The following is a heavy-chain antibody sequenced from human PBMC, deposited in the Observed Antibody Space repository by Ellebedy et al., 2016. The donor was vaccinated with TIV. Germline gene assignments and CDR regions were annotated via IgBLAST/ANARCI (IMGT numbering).Heavy chain of an antibody. D-gene: IGHD4-17*01. CDR1: GFNFRSYW. Sequence: PGGSLRLSCAASGFNFRSYWMTWVRQAPGKGLEWVAKIRQEGDEIYYVESVKGRFTISRDKAKNSLFLQMNSLRVEETAVYYCARRASYGDYAVQVNPWFDPWGQGTLVTVSS. CDR3: ARRASYGDYAVQVNPWFDP. CDR2: IRQEGDEI. V-gene: IGHV3-7*01. J-gene: IGHJ5*02.